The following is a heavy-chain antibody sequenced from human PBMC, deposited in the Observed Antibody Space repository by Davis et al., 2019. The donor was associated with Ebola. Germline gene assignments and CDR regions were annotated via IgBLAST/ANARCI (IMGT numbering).Heavy chain of an antibody. J-gene: IGHJ3*02. CDR3: ARFPDYYDSSGRWEGRAAFDI. D-gene: IGHD3-22*01. Sequence: SETLSLTCAVYGGSFSGYYWSWIRQPPGKGLEWIGSIYYSGSTYYNPSLKSRVTISVDTSKNQFSLKLSSVTAADTAVYYCARFPDYYDSSGRWEGRAAFDIWGQGTMVTVSS. V-gene: IGHV4-34*01. CDR2: IYYSGST. CDR1: GGSFSGYY.